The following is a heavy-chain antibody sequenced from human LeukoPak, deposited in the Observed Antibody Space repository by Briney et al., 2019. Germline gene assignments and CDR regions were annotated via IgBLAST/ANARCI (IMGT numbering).Heavy chain of an antibody. CDR3: TTRFIDDYGDYLLDY. CDR1: GFTFSNAW. D-gene: IGHD4-17*01. J-gene: IGHJ4*02. Sequence: GGSLRLSCAASGFTFSNAWMSWVRQAPGKGLEWVGRIKSKTDGGTTDYAALVKGRFTISRDDSKNTLYLQMNSLKTEDTAVYYCTTRFIDDYGDYLLDYWGQGTLVTVSS. CDR2: IKSKTDGGTT. V-gene: IGHV3-15*01.